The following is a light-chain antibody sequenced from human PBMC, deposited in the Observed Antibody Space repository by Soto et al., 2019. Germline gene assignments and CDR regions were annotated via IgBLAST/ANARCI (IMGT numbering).Light chain of an antibody. J-gene: IGLJ1*01. V-gene: IGLV2-14*03. CDR2: DVS. CDR1: SSDVGGYNY. Sequence: QSVLTQPASVSGSPGQSITISCTGTSSDVGGYNYVSWYQHHPGKAPKLIIFDVSNRPPGISNRFSGSKSGNTASLTISGLQAEDEADYYCISYTSSSPYVFGTGTKVT. CDR3: ISYTSSSPYV.